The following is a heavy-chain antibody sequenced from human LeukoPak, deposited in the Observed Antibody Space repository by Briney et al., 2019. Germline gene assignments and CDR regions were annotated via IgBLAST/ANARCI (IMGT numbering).Heavy chain of an antibody. CDR3: ARDRKVGAAEYDY. D-gene: IGHD1-26*01. CDR2: IYSGGST. CDR1: RFTVSSNY. Sequence: GGSLRLSCAASRFTVSSNYMSWVRQAPGKGLEWVSVIYSGGSTYYADSVKGRFTISRDNSKNTLYLQMNSLRAEDTAVYYCARDRKVGAAEYDYWGQGTLVTVSS. V-gene: IGHV3-53*01. J-gene: IGHJ4*02.